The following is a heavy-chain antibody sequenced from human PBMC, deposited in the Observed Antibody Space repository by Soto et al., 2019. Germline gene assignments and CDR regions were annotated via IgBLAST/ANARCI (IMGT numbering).Heavy chain of an antibody. CDR1: GFTFSSYW. J-gene: IGHJ4*02. V-gene: IGHV3-7*05. CDR3: ARDGRGQLVPHFDY. D-gene: IGHD6-13*01. Sequence: EVQLVEPGGGLVQPGGSLRLSCAASGFTFSSYWMSWVRQAPGKGLEWVANIKQDGSEKYYVDSVKGRFTISRDNAKNSLYLQMNSLRAEDTAVYYCARDGRGQLVPHFDYWGQGTLVTVSS. CDR2: IKQDGSEK.